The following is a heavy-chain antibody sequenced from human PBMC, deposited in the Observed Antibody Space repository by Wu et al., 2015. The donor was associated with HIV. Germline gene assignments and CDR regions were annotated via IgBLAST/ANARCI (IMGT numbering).Heavy chain of an antibody. CDR2: INPNSGGT. D-gene: IGHD3-22*01. V-gene: IGHV1-2*02. Sequence: QVQLVQSGAEVKKPGASVKVSCKASGYTFTGYYMHWVRQAPGQGLEWMGWINPNSGGTNYAQKFQGRVTMSRDTSISTAYMELSRLRSDDTAVYYCARSVKVVISYYYESSGRGFDPWGQGTLVTVSS. J-gene: IGHJ5*02. CDR3: ARSVKVVISYYYESSGRGFDP. CDR1: GYTFTGYY.